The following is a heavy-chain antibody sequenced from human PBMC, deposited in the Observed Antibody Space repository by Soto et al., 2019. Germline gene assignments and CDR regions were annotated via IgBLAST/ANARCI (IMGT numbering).Heavy chain of an antibody. CDR1: GYSFTSYW. CDR3: ATTTPCTNGVCYYRDYYYYGMDV. CDR2: IYPGDSDT. J-gene: IGHJ6*02. V-gene: IGHV5-51*01. D-gene: IGHD2-8*01. Sequence: PGESLKISCKGSGYSFTSYWIGWVRQMPGKGLEWMGIIYPGDSDTRYSPSFQGQVTISADKSISTAYLQWSSLKASDTAMYYCATTTPCTNGVCYYRDYYYYGMDVWGQGTTVTVSS.